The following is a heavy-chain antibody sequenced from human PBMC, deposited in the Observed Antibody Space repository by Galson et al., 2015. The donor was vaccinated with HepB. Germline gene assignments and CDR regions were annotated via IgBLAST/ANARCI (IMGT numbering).Heavy chain of an antibody. CDR2: INPSGGST. D-gene: IGHD3-22*01. CDR3: VGSSGYTGYDY. CDR1: GYTFTSYY. Sequence: SVKVSCKASGYTFTSYYMHWVRQAPGQGLEWMGIINPSGGSTSYAQKFQGRVTMTRDTSTSTVYMELSSLRSEDTAVYYCVGSSGYTGYDYWGQGTLVTVSS. V-gene: IGHV1-46*01. J-gene: IGHJ4*02.